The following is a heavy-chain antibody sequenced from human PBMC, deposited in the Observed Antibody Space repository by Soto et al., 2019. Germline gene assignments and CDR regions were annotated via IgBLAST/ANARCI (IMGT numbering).Heavy chain of an antibody. V-gene: IGHV4-31*03. CDR1: GGSISSGGYY. CDR3: ARGIYCSSTSCSFDP. J-gene: IGHJ5*02. D-gene: IGHD2-2*01. CDR2: IYYSGST. Sequence: SETLSLTCTVSGGSISSGGYYWSWIRQHPGKGLEWIGYIYYSGSTYYNPSLKSRVTISVDTSKNQFSLKLSSVTAADTAVYYCARGIYCSSTSCSFDPWGQGTLVTVSS.